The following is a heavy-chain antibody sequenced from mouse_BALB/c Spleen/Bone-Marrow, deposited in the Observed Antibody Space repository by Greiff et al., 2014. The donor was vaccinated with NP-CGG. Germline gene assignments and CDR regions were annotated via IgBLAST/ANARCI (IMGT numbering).Heavy chain of an antibody. CDR2: IPPGSGTT. CDR3: ARGSYYYGSSSPWFAY. V-gene: IGHV1S41*01. Sequence: DLVKPGASVKLSCKASGYTFTSYWINWIKQRPGQGLEWIGRIPPGSGTTYYNEMFKGKATLTVDTSSTTAYIRLSSLSSGDSAVYFCARGSYYYGSSSPWFAYWGQGTLVTVSA. D-gene: IGHD1-1*01. CDR1: GYTFTSYW. J-gene: IGHJ3*01.